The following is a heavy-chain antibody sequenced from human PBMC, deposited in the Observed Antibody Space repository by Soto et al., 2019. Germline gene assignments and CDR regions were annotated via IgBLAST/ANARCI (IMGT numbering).Heavy chain of an antibody. CDR2: IIGSVGST. Sequence: GGSLRLSCAASGFTFSSYAMSWVRQAPGKGLEWVSVIIGSVGSTYYADSVKGRFTISRDNSKNTLYLQMNSLRAEDTAVYYCAKDLNQAAIGYYFDYWGQGTLVTVSS. V-gene: IGHV3-23*01. D-gene: IGHD2-2*01. J-gene: IGHJ4*02. CDR3: AKDLNQAAIGYYFDY. CDR1: GFTFSSYA.